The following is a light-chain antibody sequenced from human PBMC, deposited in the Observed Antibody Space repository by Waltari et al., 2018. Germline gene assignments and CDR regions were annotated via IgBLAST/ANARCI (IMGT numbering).Light chain of an antibody. CDR2: DTS. J-gene: IGKJ4*01. CDR1: QSVFNY. V-gene: IGKV3-11*01. CDR3: QQGSILPLT. Sequence: VLTQYPATLSLSAGERATLSCRASQSVFNYLAWYQQKPGQAPRLLIYDTSKRATGIPARFSGSGSGTDFTLTISNLEAEDFALYYCQQGSILPLTFGGGTKVEIK.